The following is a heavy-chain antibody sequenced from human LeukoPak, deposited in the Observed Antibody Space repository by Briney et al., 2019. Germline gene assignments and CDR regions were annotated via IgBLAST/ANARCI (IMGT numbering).Heavy chain of an antibody. D-gene: IGHD2/OR15-2a*01. CDR2: IKSKGDGGTT. CDR1: GVTVSKTW. CDR3: TTYNSRDAFDI. V-gene: IGHV3-15*01. J-gene: IGHJ3*02. Sequence: GGSLRLSCAVSGVTVSKTWMSWVRQVPGKGLEWVGLIKSKGDGGTTDHAAPVKGRFTISRDDSKNTLNLQMNSLEIEDTAVYYCTTYNSRDAFDIWGQGTMVTVSS.